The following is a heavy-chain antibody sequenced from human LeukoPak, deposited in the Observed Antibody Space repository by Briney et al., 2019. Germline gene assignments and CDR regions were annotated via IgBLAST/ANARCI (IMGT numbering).Heavy chain of an antibody. Sequence: GESLKISCKGSGYNFINNWIGWVRQVPGKGLEWMGITNPADSDTRYSPSFQGQVTISADKSISTTYLQWSSLRASDTAMYYCARLDDYWGQGTLVTVSS. CDR3: ARLDDY. J-gene: IGHJ4*02. CDR2: TNPADSDT. CDR1: GYNFINNW. V-gene: IGHV5-51*01.